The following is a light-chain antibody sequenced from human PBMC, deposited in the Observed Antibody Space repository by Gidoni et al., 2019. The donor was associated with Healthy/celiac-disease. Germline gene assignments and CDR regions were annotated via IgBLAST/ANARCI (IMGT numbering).Light chain of an antibody. CDR1: QSISSW. Sequence: DIQLTQSPSTLSASVGDRLTITCRASQSISSWSAWYQQKPGKAPKLLIYKASSLESVVPPRISGGGSRTEFPLTISSLQPDDFATYCCQQYNSLWTFGQGTKVEIK. CDR3: QQYNSLWT. V-gene: IGKV1-5*03. CDR2: KAS. J-gene: IGKJ1*01.